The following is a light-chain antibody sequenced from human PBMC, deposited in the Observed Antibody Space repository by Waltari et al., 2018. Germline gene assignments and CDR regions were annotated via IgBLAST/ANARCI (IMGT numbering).Light chain of an antibody. CDR3: QHYVRLPAT. CDR2: GAS. CDR1: QSVSRA. V-gene: IGKV3-20*01. J-gene: IGKJ1*01. Sequence: CRASQSVSRALAWYQQKPGQAPRLLLYGASSRATGIPDRFSGSGSGTDFSLTISRLEPEDFAVYFCQHYVRLPATFGQGTKVEIK.